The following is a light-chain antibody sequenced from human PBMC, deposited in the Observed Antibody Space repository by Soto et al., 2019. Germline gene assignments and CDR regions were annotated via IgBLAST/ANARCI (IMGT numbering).Light chain of an antibody. V-gene: IGKV1-5*01. CDR2: GAS. CDR3: QQYHSSPTWT. Sequence: DIQMTQSPSTLSASVGDRVTITCRASQSISSWLAWYQQKPGKVPKLLIYGASSLQTGVPSRFSGSGSGTEFIFTISSLQPEDFATYYCQQYHSSPTWTFGQGTKVDIK. J-gene: IGKJ1*01. CDR1: QSISSW.